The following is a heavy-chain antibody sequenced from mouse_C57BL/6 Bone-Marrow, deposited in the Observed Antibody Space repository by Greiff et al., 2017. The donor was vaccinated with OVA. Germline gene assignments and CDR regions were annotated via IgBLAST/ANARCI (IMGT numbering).Heavy chain of an antibody. CDR2: ISDGGSYT. D-gene: IGHD2-4*01. CDR3: ARDDYDRAMDY. CDR1: GFTFSSYA. V-gene: IGHV5-4*01. J-gene: IGHJ4*01. Sequence: EVKLVESGGGLVKPGGSLKLSCAASGFTFSSYAMSWVRQTPEKRLEWVATISDGGSYTYYPDNVKGRFTISRDNAKNNRYLQMSHLKSEDTAMYYCARDDYDRAMDYWGQGTSVTVSS.